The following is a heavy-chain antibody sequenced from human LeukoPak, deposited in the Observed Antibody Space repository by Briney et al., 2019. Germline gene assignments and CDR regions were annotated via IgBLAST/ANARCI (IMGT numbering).Heavy chain of an antibody. CDR2: MNPNSGNT. Sequence: ASAKVSGKASGYTFSSYDINWVRQAAGQGLEWMGWMNPNSGNTGYAQKFQGRVTMTRNTSISTAYMELSSLRSEDTAVYYCAREGSSRRSGDDYWGQGTLVTVSS. D-gene: IGHD6-13*01. V-gene: IGHV1-8*01. CDR3: AREGSSRRSGDDY. J-gene: IGHJ4*02. CDR1: GYTFSSYD.